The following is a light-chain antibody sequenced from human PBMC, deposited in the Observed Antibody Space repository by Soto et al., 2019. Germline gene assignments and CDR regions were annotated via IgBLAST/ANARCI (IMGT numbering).Light chain of an antibody. CDR2: EVT. J-gene: IGLJ1*01. CDR1: SGDIGSYNR. Sequence: QSVLTQPLSVSGSPGQSVTISCTGTSGDIGSYNRVSWFQQPPGTAPQLMIDEVTNRPSGVPDRFSGSKSGNTASLTISGLQTEDETSNSTPFVFGTGTKVTVL. V-gene: IGLV2-18*01. CDR3: PFV.